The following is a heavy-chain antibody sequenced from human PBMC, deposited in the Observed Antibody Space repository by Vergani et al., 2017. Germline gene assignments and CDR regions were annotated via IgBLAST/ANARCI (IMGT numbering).Heavy chain of an antibody. CDR2: ISYDGSNK. J-gene: IGHJ6*03. Sequence: VQLLESGGDLVQPGGSLRLSCAASGFTFSSYAMHWVRQAPGKGLEWVAVISYDGSNKYYADSVKGRFTIARDNSKNTLYLQMNSLRAEDTAVYYCAREGLSSSWSYDYYYYMDVWGKGTTVTVSS. D-gene: IGHD6-13*01. CDR1: GFTFSSYA. CDR3: AREGLSSSWSYDYYYYMDV. V-gene: IGHV3-30-3*01.